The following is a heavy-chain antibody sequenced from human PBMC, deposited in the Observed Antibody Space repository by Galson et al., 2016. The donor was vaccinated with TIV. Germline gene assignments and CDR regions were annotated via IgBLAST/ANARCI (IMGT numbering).Heavy chain of an antibody. Sequence: SLRLSCAASGFTFSGYSMDWVRQAPGKGLEWLSYISSGRSSTIHYADSVKGRFTISRDNARNSLHLQMTSLRAEDTAVYYCARDRSGYTYGHESAYFDLWGRGTLVVVSS. CDR2: ISSGRSSTI. V-gene: IGHV3-48*01. CDR3: ARDRSGYTYGHESAYFDL. J-gene: IGHJ2*01. D-gene: IGHD5-18*01. CDR1: GFTFSGYS.